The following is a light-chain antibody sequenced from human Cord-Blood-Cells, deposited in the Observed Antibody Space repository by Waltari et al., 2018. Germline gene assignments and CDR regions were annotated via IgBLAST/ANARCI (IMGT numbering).Light chain of an antibody. CDR2: QDS. V-gene: IGLV3-1*01. CDR1: NLGDIS. CDR3: QAWDSSTVV. Sequence: SYELPQPPSVSVSPGQTASITCPGDNLGDISACWYQQKPGQSPVLVIYQDSKRPSGIPERFSGSNSGNTATLTISGTQAMDEADYYCQAWDSSTVVFGGGTKLTVL. J-gene: IGLJ2*01.